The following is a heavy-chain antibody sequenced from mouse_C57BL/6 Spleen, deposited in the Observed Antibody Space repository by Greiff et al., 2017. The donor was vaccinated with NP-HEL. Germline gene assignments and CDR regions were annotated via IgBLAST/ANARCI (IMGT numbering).Heavy chain of an antibody. CDR3: ARITTVVHWYFDV. CDR2: INPSSGYT. V-gene: IGHV1-4*01. CDR1: GYTFTSYT. J-gene: IGHJ1*03. Sequence: QVQLQQSGAELARPGASVKMSCKASGYTFTSYTMHWVKQRPGQGLEWIGYINPSSGYTKYNQKFKDKATLTADKSSSTAYMQLSSLTSEDSAVYYCARITTVVHWYFDVWGTGTTVTVSS. D-gene: IGHD1-1*01.